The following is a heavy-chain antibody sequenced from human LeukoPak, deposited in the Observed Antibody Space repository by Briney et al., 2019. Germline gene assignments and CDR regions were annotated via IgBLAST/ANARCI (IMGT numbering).Heavy chain of an antibody. D-gene: IGHD3-22*01. CDR3: ARPLNYYYDSSGYYYGGVAFDI. V-gene: IGHV5-51*01. Sequence: GESLKISCKGSGYSFTSYWIGWVRQMPGKGLEWMGIIYPGDSDTRYSPSFQGQVTISADKSISTAYLQWSSLKASDTAMYYCARPLNYYYDSSGYYYGGVAFDIWGQGTMVTVSS. J-gene: IGHJ3*02. CDR1: GYSFTSYW. CDR2: IYPGDSDT.